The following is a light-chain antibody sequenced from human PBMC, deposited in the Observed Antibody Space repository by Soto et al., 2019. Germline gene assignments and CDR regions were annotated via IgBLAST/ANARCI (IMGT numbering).Light chain of an antibody. Sequence: DIQMTQSPSSLSASIGDRVTITCQASQDVNKFLSWYQQKSGKAPKLLIYDASNLETGVPSRFSGSGSVTHFTFTINSLQPEDVATYYCLQYDSLPFSFGPGTKVDIK. CDR1: QDVNKF. J-gene: IGKJ3*01. CDR3: LQYDSLPFS. V-gene: IGKV1-33*01. CDR2: DAS.